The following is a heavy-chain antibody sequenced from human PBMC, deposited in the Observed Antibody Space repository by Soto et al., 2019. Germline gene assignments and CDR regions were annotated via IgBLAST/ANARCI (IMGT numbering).Heavy chain of an antibody. V-gene: IGHV1-69*01. CDR1: GGTFSSYA. CDR3: ASEGNSGDY. CDR2: IIPIFGTA. Sequence: VQVMQSGAEVKKPGSSVKVSCKASGGTFSSYAISWVQQAPGQGLEWMGGIIPIFGTANYAQKFQGRVTITADESTSTAYMELSSLRSEDTAVYYCASEGNSGDYWGQGTLVTVSS. D-gene: IGHD4-4*01. J-gene: IGHJ4*02.